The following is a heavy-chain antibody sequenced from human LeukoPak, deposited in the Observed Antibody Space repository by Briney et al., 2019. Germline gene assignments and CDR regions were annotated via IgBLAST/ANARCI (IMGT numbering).Heavy chain of an antibody. Sequence: ASVKVSCKASGYTFTDYYMHWVRQAPGQGLEWMGWINPNSGGTNYAQKLQGRVTMTTDTSTSTAYMELRSLRSDDTAVYYCARDGGDIVVVPAAPDLYYMDVWGKGTTVTISS. D-gene: IGHD2-2*01. J-gene: IGHJ6*03. CDR3: ARDGGDIVVVPAAPDLYYMDV. V-gene: IGHV1-2*02. CDR1: GYTFTDYY. CDR2: INPNSGGT.